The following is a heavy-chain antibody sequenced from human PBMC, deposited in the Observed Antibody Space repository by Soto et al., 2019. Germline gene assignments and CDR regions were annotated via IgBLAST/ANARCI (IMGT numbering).Heavy chain of an antibody. J-gene: IGHJ4*02. CDR3: ARAWGRVFDY. CDR2: IYYSGST. V-gene: IGHV4-59*01. CDR1: GGSISSYY. Sequence: QVQLQESGPGLVKPSETLSLTCTVSGGSISSYYWSWIRQPPGKGLEWIGYIYYSGSTNYNPSRKSRVTISVDTSKNQFSLKLSSVPAADTAVYYCARAWGRVFDYWGQGTLVTVSS. D-gene: IGHD2-15*01.